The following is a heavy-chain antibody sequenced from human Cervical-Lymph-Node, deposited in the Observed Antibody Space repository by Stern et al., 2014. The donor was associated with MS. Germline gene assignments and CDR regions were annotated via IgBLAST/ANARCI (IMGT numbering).Heavy chain of an antibody. Sequence: EVQLEESGAEVKKPGESLKISCKGSGYIFTKYWIGWVRQMPGKGLEWMGIIYPADSDTRYSPSFQGQVSISVDKSINTAYLQWSSLKASDIAMYYCVTPFSSHGSVTPDYWGQGTPVTVSS. CDR2: IYPADSDT. J-gene: IGHJ4*02. V-gene: IGHV5-51*03. D-gene: IGHD4-17*01. CDR3: VTPFSSHGSVTPDY. CDR1: GYIFTKYW.